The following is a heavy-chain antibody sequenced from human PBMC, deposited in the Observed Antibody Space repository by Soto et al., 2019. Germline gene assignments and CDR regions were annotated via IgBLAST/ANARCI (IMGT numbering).Heavy chain of an antibody. D-gene: IGHD2-2*01. Sequence: EVQLVESGGGLVQPGGSLRLSCAASGFTFSSYSMNWVRQAPGKGLEWVSYISSSSSTIYYADSVKGRFTISSDNAKKSLALRPNSLRLADTAVSYLAREAAALHSFAPWGQGALVTVSS. CDR2: ISSSSSTI. J-gene: IGHJ5*02. CDR1: GFTFSSYS. CDR3: AREAAALHSFAP. V-gene: IGHV3-48*01.